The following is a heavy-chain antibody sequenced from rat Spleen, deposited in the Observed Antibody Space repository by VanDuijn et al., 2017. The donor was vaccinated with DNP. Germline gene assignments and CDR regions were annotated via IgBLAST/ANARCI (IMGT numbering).Heavy chain of an antibody. CDR1: GFTFSDYA. J-gene: IGHJ3*01. Sequence: EVQLVESGGGLVQPGNSLKLSCAASGFTFSDYAMAWVRQSPKKGLEWFATIIYDGSGAYYRDSVKGRFTISRDNAESTLYLQIDSLRSEDTATYFCATGATEGFPYWCQGTLVSVSS. V-gene: IGHV5S10*01. CDR3: ATGATEGFPY. CDR2: IIYDGSGA. D-gene: IGHD1-11*01.